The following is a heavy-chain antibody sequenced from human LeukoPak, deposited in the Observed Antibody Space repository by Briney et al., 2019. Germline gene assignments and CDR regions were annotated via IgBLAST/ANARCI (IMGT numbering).Heavy chain of an antibody. CDR1: GGSFSGYY. V-gene: IGHV4-34*01. CDR2: INRSGST. J-gene: IGHJ6*03. CDR3: AGSISYYYYYYMDV. Sequence: SETLSLTCAVYGGSFSGYYWSWIRQPPGKGLEWIGEINRSGSTNYNPSLKSRVTISVDTSKNQFSLKLSSVTAADTAVYYCAGSISYYYYYYMDVWGKGTTVTVSS.